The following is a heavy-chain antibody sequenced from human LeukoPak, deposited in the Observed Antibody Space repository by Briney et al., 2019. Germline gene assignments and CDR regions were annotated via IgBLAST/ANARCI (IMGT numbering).Heavy chain of an antibody. D-gene: IGHD6-6*01. Sequence: ASVKVSCKASGYTFTDYHLHWVRQAPGQGLEWMGWINPNSGGTNYAQKFQGRVTMTRDTSISTAYMELSRLRSDDTAVYYRARLGSSSFDWGQGTLVTVSS. V-gene: IGHV1-2*02. CDR3: ARLGSSSFD. CDR2: INPNSGGT. CDR1: GYTFTDYH. J-gene: IGHJ4*02.